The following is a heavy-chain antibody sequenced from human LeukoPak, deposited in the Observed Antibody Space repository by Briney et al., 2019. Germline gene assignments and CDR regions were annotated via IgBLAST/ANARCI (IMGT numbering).Heavy chain of an antibody. CDR2: IYYSGST. J-gene: IGHJ6*03. D-gene: IGHD2-2*01. CDR3: ARGLVRQLRHPPRESYYYMDV. Sequence: SETLSLTCTVSGGSISSSSYYWGWIRQPPGKGLEWIGSIYYSGSTYYNPSLKSRVTISADTSKNQFSLKLSSVTAADTAVYYCARGLVRQLRHPPRESYYYMDVWGKGTTVTVSS. CDR1: GGSISSSSYY. V-gene: IGHV4-39*01.